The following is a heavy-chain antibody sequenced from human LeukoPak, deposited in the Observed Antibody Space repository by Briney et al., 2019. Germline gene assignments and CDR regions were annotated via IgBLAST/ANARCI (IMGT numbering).Heavy chain of an antibody. CDR2: IKQDGSEK. V-gene: IGHV3-7*01. CDR1: GFTFSSYW. D-gene: IGHD7-27*01. CDR3: ARKGVPGDRAVWSFDF. Sequence: AGGSLRLSCAASGFTFSSYWMSWVRQAPGKGLEWVANIKQDGSEKYYVDSVKGRFTISRDNAKNSLYLQMNSLRAEDTAVYYWARKGVPGDRAVWSFDFWGRGPLVVVPS. J-gene: IGHJ2*01.